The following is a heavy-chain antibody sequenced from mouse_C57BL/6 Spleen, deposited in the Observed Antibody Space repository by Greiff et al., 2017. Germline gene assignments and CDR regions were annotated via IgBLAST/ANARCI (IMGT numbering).Heavy chain of an antibody. CDR2: ISYYGSN. CDR3: ARGGYYGSSPDY. D-gene: IGHD1-1*01. Sequence: DVQLVESGPGLVKPSQSLSLTCSVTGYSTTSGYYWNWIRQFPGNKLEWMGYISYYGSNNYNPSLKNRISITRDTSKNQFFLKLNSVTTEDTATYYCARGGYYGSSPDYWGQGTTLTVSS. J-gene: IGHJ2*01. CDR1: GYSTTSGYY. V-gene: IGHV3-6*01.